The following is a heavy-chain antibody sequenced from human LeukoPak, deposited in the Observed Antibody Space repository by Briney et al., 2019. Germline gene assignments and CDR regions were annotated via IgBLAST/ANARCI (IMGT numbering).Heavy chain of an antibody. CDR3: ARERSSSGGHSWFDP. Sequence: SETPSLTCTVSGGYIITSGHYWGWIRQPPGKGLEWIGSIYYTGVTSTNPFFRSRMSISVDTSKNQFSLNLTSVTAADAAVYYCARERSSSGGHSWFDPWGQGTLVTVSS. CDR2: IYYTGVT. CDR1: GGYIITSGHY. J-gene: IGHJ5*02. D-gene: IGHD4-23*01. V-gene: IGHV4-39*07.